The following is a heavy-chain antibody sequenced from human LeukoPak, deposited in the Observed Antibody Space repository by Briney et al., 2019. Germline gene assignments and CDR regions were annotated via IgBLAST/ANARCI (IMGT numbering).Heavy chain of an antibody. CDR3: PRDSGGYLYYYYGMDV. Sequence: SETLSLTCTVSARSISSYYWSWIRQPPRKGLGWIEYIYYSGSTNYNPSLKSRVTISVDTSKNQFSLKLSSVTAADTAGDTCPRDSGGYLYYYYGMDVWLQATTVTVP. CDR1: ARSISSYY. V-gene: IGHV4-59*01. J-gene: IGHJ6*02. D-gene: IGHD5-12*01. CDR2: IYYSGST.